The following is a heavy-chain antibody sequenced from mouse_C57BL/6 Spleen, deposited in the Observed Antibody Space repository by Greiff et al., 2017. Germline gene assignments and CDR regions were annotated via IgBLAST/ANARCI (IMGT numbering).Heavy chain of an antibody. CDR2: IDPSDSYT. V-gene: IGHV1-50*01. Sequence: VQLQQPGAELVKPGASVKLSCKASGYTFTSYWMQWVKQRPGQGLEWIGEIDPSDSYTNYNQKFKGKATLTVDTSSSTAYMQLSSLTSEDSAVYYCARYAGEDYWGQGTTLTVSS. D-gene: IGHD4-1*01. J-gene: IGHJ2*01. CDR1: GYTFTSYW. CDR3: ARYAGEDY.